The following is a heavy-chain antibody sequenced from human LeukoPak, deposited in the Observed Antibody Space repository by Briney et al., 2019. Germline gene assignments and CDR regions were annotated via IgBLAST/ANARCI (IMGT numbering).Heavy chain of an antibody. CDR2: IIPIFGTA. CDR1: GGTFSGYA. V-gene: IGHV1-69*05. D-gene: IGHD2-15*01. CDR3: ARGGIVVVGAFDI. J-gene: IGHJ3*02. Sequence: GASVKVSCKASGGTFSGYAISWVRQAPGQGLEWMGGIIPIFGTANYAQKFQGRVTITTDESTSTAYMELSSLRSEDTAVYYCARGGIVVVGAFDIWGQGTMVTVSS.